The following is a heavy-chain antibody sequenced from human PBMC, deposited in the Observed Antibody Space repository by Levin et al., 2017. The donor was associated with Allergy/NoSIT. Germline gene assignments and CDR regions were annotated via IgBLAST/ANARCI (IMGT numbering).Heavy chain of an antibody. CDR3: GRLVVVAATPDYFDY. Sequence: PSETLSLTCAVSGGSITSDGYSWSWVRQPPGTGLEWIGYIYYNGGSSSNPSLKSRVTMSVDGSRNQLSLRLRSVTAADTAVYYCGRLVVVAATPDYFDYWGQGILVTVSS. CDR1: GGSITSDGYS. V-gene: IGHV4-30-2*01. CDR2: IYYNGGS. D-gene: IGHD2-15*01. J-gene: IGHJ4*02.